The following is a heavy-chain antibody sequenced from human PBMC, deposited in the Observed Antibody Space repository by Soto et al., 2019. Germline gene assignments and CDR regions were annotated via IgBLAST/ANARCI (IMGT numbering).Heavy chain of an antibody. D-gene: IGHD3-22*01. V-gene: IGHV1-46*01. CDR2: INPSGGST. CDR3: ARRLVRGKSRGYFDY. CDR1: GCTFTSYY. J-gene: IGHJ4*03. Sequence: ASVKVSCKASGCTFTSYYMHWVRQAPGQGLEWMGIINPSGGSTSYAQKFQGRVTMTRDTSTSTVYMELSSLRSEDTAVYYCARRLVRGKSRGYFDYWGQGTLVTVSS.